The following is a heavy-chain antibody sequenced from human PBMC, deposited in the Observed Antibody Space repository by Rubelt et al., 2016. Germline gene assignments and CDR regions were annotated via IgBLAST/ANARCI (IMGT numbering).Heavy chain of an antibody. J-gene: IGHJ4*02. Sequence: EVRLLESGGGLVQPGGSLRLSCAASGFTFNSYSMNWVRQAPGKGLEWVSYISSSSSTIYYADSLKGRFTISRDHAKKSLYLQLNRLRAEDTAIYYGARLKQGVTAAGTFDSWGQGTLVTVAS. CDR1: GFTFNSYS. CDR3: ARLKQGVTAAGTFDS. CDR2: ISSSSSTI. V-gene: IGHV3-48*01. D-gene: IGHD6-13*01.